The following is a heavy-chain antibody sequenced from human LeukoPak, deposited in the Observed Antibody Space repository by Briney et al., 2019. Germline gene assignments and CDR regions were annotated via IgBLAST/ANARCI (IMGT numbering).Heavy chain of an antibody. D-gene: IGHD3-16*02. V-gene: IGHV1-2*02. J-gene: IGHJ4*02. CDR3: EVIVSENFDY. CDR1: GYTFTGYY. CDR2: INPNSGGT. Sequence: ASVKVSCKASGYTFTGYYMHWVRQAPGQGHEWMGWINPNSGGTNYVQKFQGRVTMTRDTYISTAYMELSRLRSDDTDVYYCEVIVSENFDYWGQGTLVTVSS.